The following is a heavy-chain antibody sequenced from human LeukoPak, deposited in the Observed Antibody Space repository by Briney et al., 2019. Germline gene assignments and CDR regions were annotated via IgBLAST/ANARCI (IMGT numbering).Heavy chain of an antibody. CDR1: GYTFSNYY. Sequence: ASVKVSCKASGYTFSNYYLHWVRQAPGQGLEWMGWINPNNGGTNYAQKFQDRVTMTRDTSMNTGYMELRRLRSDDRAMYYCARGGVRGSYYYYYYMDVWGKGTTVTVSS. J-gene: IGHJ6*03. CDR2: INPNNGGT. V-gene: IGHV1-2*02. D-gene: IGHD3-10*01. CDR3: ARGGVRGSYYYYYYMDV.